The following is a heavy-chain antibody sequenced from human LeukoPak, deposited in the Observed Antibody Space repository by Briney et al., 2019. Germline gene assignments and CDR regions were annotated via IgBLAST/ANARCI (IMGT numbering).Heavy chain of an antibody. CDR1: GSTLRNYI. Sequence: GGSLRLSCVASGSTLRNYIMTWVRQAPGKGLERVSSMSIIDDSIYYADSVKGRSTISRDNSKSTLSLQMSSLRAEDTGVYYCAREGYTSDYAGAFDIWGQGSVVTVSS. D-gene: IGHD2-2*01. V-gene: IGHV3-23*01. CDR3: AREGYTSDYAGAFDI. CDR2: MSIIDDSI. J-gene: IGHJ3*02.